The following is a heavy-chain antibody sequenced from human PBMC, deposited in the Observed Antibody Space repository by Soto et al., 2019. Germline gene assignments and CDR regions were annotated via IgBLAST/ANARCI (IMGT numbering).Heavy chain of an antibody. CDR1: GGTFSSYT. V-gene: IGHV1-69*02. CDR3: ARGFGYDILTGYG. J-gene: IGHJ4*02. CDR2: IIPILGIA. D-gene: IGHD3-9*01. Sequence: SLKVSCKASGGTFSSYTISCVRQVPGQGLEWMGRIIPILGIANYAQKFQGRVTITADKSTSTAYMELSSLRSEDTAVYYCARGFGYDILTGYGWGQGTLVTVSS.